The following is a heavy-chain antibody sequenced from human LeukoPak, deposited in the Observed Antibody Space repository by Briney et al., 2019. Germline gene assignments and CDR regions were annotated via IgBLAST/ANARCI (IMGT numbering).Heavy chain of an antibody. V-gene: IGHV1-8*01. CDR3: ARDPLWFGTKFDY. CDR2: MNPNSGNT. J-gene: IGHJ4*02. D-gene: IGHD3-10*01. Sequence: EASVTVSCTASGYTFTSYDINWVRQATGQGLEWMGWMNPNSGNTGYAQKFQGRVTMTRNTSISTAYMELSSLRSEDTAVYYCARDPLWFGTKFDYWGQGTLVTVSS. CDR1: GYTFTSYD.